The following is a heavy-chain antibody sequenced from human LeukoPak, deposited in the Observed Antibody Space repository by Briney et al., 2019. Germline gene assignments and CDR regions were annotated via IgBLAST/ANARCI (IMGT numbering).Heavy chain of an antibody. Sequence: PSETLSLTCTVSGGSISSGFYYWSWIRQPAGKGLEWIGRIYGSGSTNYNPSLKSRVAISIDTSKNQFSLKLSSVTAADTAVYYCAREGPLFCGTDCCSFWGQGTLVTVSS. J-gene: IGHJ4*02. D-gene: IGHD2-21*02. CDR2: IYGSGST. CDR1: GGSISSGFYY. V-gene: IGHV4-61*02. CDR3: AREGPLFCGTDCCSF.